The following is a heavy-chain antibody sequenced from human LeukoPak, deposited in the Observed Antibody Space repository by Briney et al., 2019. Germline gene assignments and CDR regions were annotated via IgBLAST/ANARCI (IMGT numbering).Heavy chain of an antibody. CDR1: GGSFSGYY. Sequence: SETLSLTCAVYGGSFSGYYWSWIRQPPGKGLEWIGYIYYSGSTNYNPSLKSRVTISVDTSKNQFSLKLSSVTAADTAVYYCARDYDSYSYFDYWGQGTLVTVSS. CDR2: IYYSGST. J-gene: IGHJ4*02. V-gene: IGHV4-59*01. D-gene: IGHD3-22*01. CDR3: ARDYDSYSYFDY.